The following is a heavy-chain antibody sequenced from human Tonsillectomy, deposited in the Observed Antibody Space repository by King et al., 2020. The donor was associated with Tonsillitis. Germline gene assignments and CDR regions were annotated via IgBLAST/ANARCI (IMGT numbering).Heavy chain of an antibody. D-gene: IGHD3-10*01. J-gene: IGHJ4*02. CDR3: ARTDGPIRGVLIGDY. V-gene: IGHV1-18*01. CDR2: ISAYNGNT. CDR1: GYTFTSYG. Sequence: VQLVESGAEVKKPGASVKVSCKASGYTFTSYGISWVRQAPGQGLEWMGWISAYNGNTNYAQKLQGRVTMTTDTSTRTAYMERRSLRSDDTAVYYCARTDGPIRGVLIGDYWGQGTLVTVSS.